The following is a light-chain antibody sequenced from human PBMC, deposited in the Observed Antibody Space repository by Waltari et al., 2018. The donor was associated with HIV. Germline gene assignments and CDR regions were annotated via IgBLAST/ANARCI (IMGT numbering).Light chain of an antibody. J-gene: IGLJ2*01. Sequence: QSALTQPPSASGSPGQSVTISGTGTSNDVAAYAYVSWYQQHPGRAPKLLIDEFTKRPSGVPDRFSGSKSGNTASLTVSGLQAEDDGHYYCTSYVDNYHVFFGGGTKLTVL. CDR3: TSYVDNYHVF. CDR1: SNDVAAYAY. V-gene: IGLV2-8*01. CDR2: EFT.